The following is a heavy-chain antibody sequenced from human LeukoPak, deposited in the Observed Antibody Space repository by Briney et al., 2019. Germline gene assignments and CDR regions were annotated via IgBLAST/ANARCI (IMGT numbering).Heavy chain of an antibody. Sequence: PGGSLRLSCAASGFTFSSYGMHWVRQAPGKGLGWVAFIRYDGSNKYYADSVKGRFTISRDNSKDTLYLQMNSLRAEDTAVYYCAKDGYSSSWYLYYFDYWGQGTLVTVSS. CDR1: GFTFSSYG. CDR2: IRYDGSNK. V-gene: IGHV3-30*02. CDR3: AKDGYSSSWYLYYFDY. J-gene: IGHJ4*02. D-gene: IGHD6-13*01.